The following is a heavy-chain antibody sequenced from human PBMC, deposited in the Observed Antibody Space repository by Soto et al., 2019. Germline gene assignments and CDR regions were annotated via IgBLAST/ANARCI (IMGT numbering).Heavy chain of an antibody. D-gene: IGHD2-15*01. V-gene: IGHV3-30*04. CDR2: ISYDGRNT. Sequence: QVHLVESGGGVVQPGRSLRLSCAASGFTFSNSGFHWVRQAPGKGLEWVTLISYDGRNTEYSDSVKGRFTISRDNSKNTLYVQLNSLRPEDSAVYYCARDAGRFCSGGCCFNGGMDFWGQGTTVIVSS. J-gene: IGHJ6*02. CDR1: GFTFSNSG. CDR3: ARDAGRFCSGGCCFNGGMDF.